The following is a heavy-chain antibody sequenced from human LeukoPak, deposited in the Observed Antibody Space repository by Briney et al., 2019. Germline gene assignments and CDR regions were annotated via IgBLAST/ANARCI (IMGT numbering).Heavy chain of an antibody. J-gene: IGHJ4*02. CDR1: GASMSSYY. V-gene: IGHV4-59*01. D-gene: IGHD3-3*01. CDR3: ARYRPSESRSGEVTSLDY. Sequence: SETLSLTCTVSGASMSSYYWSWIRQPPGKGLEWIGYIHYSGNTNYNPSLKSRATILLDTSENQFSLKLRSVTTADTAVYYCARYRPSESRSGEVTSLDYWGQGTLVTVSS. CDR2: IHYSGNT.